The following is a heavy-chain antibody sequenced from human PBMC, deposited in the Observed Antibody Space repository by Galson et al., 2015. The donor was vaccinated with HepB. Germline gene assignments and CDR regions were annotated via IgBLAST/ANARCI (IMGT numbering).Heavy chain of an antibody. V-gene: IGHV3-73*01. D-gene: IGHD3-3*01. CDR3: TRDFWSGYPSIGFGDV. J-gene: IGHJ6*04. CDR2: IRSKANSYAT. CDR1: GFTFSGSA. Sequence: SLRLSCAASGFTFSGSAMHWVRQASGKGLEWVGRIRSKANSYATAYAASVKGRFTISRDDSKNTAYLQMNSLKTEDTAVYYCTRDFWSGYPSIGFGDVWGKGTTVTVSS.